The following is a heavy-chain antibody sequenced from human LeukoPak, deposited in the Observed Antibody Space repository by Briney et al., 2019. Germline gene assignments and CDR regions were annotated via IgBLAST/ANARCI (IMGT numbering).Heavy chain of an antibody. D-gene: IGHD3-10*01. J-gene: IGHJ3*02. CDR2: ISSSSSTT. Sequence: PGGSLRLSCAASGFTVSSNYMSWVRQAPGKGLEWGSYISSSSSTTYYADSVKGRFTISRDNSKNTMYLQMKSLRAEDTAVYYCASHYYSIGRDGFDIWGQGTMVTVSS. CDR3: ASHYYSIGRDGFDI. V-gene: IGHV3-48*01. CDR1: GFTVSSNY.